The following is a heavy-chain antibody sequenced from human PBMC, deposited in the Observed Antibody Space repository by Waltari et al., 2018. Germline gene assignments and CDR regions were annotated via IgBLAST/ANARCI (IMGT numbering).Heavy chain of an antibody. J-gene: IGHJ6*02. Sequence: EVQLLESGGGLVQPGGSLRLSCAASGFTFSSYAMSWVRQATGKGLEWVSAISGSGGSTYYADSVKGRFTISRDNSKNTLYLQMNSLRAEDTAVYYCARSTRYYYYGMDVWGQGTTVTVSS. CDR3: ARSTRYYYYGMDV. D-gene: IGHD2-2*01. V-gene: IGHV3-23*01. CDR1: GFTFSSYA. CDR2: ISGSGGST.